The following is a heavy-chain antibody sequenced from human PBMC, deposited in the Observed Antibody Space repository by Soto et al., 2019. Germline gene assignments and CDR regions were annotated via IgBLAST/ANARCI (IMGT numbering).Heavy chain of an antibody. V-gene: IGHV4-59*08. Sequence: PSETLSLTCTVFGGSVTSYYWTWIRQPPGKGLEWIGYTYYSGSTNYNPSLKSRVTISVDTSKNQFSLKLSSVTVADTAVYFCARHPLYYYDSSGYPDYWGQGTLVTVSS. J-gene: IGHJ4*02. D-gene: IGHD3-22*01. CDR3: ARHPLYYYDSSGYPDY. CDR2: TYYSGST. CDR1: GGSVTSYY.